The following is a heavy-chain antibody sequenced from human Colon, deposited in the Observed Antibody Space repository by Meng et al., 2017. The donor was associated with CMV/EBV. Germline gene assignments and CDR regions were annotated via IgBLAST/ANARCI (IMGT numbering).Heavy chain of an antibody. CDR1: GFNFDDYA. J-gene: IGHJ6*02. V-gene: IGHV3-9*01. Sequence: SLKISCAASGFNFDDYAMHWVRQAPGKGLEWVAGITWTSGSTGYADSVRGRFTISRDNAKNSLYLQMNSLRLEDTGLYYCAKDLSNYHGMDLWGQGTTVTVSS. CDR2: ITWTSGST. D-gene: IGHD4-11*01. CDR3: AKDLSNYHGMDL.